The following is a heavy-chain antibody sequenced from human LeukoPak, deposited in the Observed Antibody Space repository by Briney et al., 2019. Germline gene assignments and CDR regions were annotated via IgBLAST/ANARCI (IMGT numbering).Heavy chain of an antibody. CDR2: IKQDGSEK. V-gene: IGHV3-7*01. D-gene: IGHD3-22*01. CDR3: ARDFGYYDSSVGWFDP. J-gene: IGHJ5*02. CDR1: GFTFSNYW. Sequence: GGSLRLSCAASGFTFSNYWMIWVRQAPGQGLEWVANIKQDGSEKSYVDSVKGRFTISRDNAKNSLYLQMNSLRAEDTAVYYCARDFGYYDSSVGWFDPWGQGTLVTVSS.